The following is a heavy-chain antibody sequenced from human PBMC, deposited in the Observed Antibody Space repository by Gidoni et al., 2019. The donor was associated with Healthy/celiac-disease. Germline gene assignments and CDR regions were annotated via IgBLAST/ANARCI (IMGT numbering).Heavy chain of an antibody. D-gene: IGHD6-19*01. CDR1: GFTFSSYA. CDR2: ISGSGGST. Sequence: EVQLLESGGGLVQPGGSLRLSCAASGFTFSSYAMGWVRQAPGKGLEWVSAISGSGGSTYYADSVKGRFTISRDNSKNTLYLQMNSLRAEDTAVYYCAKDGTNSGWKRDPFDYWGQGTLVTVSS. CDR3: AKDGTNSGWKRDPFDY. J-gene: IGHJ4*02. V-gene: IGHV3-23*01.